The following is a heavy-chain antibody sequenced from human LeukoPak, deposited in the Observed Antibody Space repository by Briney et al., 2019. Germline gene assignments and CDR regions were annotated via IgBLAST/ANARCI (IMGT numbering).Heavy chain of an antibody. CDR2: IYYSGST. J-gene: IGHJ3*02. CDR1: GGSISSSSYY. D-gene: IGHD2-2*03. CDR3: ARGRRGYCSSTSCYRRYAFDI. V-gene: IGHV4-39*07. Sequence: PSETLSLTCTVSGGSISSSSYYWGWIRQPPGKGLEWIGSIYYSGSTYYNPSLKSRVTISVDTSKNQFSLKLSSVTAADTAVYYCARGRRGYCSSTSCYRRYAFDIWGQGTMVTVSS.